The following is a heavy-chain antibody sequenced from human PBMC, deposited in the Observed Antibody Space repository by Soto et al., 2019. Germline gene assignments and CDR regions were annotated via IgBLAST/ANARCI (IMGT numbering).Heavy chain of an antibody. V-gene: IGHV3-13*01. Sequence: GGSLRLSCAASGFTFSSYDMHWVRQATGKGLEWVSAIGTAGDTYYPGSVKGRFTISRENAKNSLYLQMNSLRAGDTAVYYCARFDILTGYFAFDIWGQGTMVTVSS. D-gene: IGHD3-9*01. CDR2: IGTAGDT. CDR1: GFTFSSYD. J-gene: IGHJ3*02. CDR3: ARFDILTGYFAFDI.